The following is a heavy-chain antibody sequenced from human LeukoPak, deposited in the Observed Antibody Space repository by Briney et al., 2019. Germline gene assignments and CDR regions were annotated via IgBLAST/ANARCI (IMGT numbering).Heavy chain of an antibody. V-gene: IGHV3-7*03. Sequence: GGSLRLSCADSGFTFSSYWMSWLRQAPGKGLEWVANINKDGSETYYVDSVKGRFTISRDNAKNSLHLQMNSLRVEDTAVYYCARDGPAFGVVSDYWGQGTLVTVSS. D-gene: IGHD3-3*01. J-gene: IGHJ4*02. CDR2: INKDGSET. CDR3: ARDGPAFGVVSDY. CDR1: GFTFSSYW.